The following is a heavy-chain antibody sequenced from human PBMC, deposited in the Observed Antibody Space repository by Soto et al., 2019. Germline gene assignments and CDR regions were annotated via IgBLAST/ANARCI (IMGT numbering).Heavy chain of an antibody. V-gene: IGHV1-69*01. CDR2: IIPIFGTA. CDR1: GGTFSSYA. J-gene: IGHJ4*02. CDR3: ARSGPVGYYDSSGYYGTRPPFDY. D-gene: IGHD3-22*01. Sequence: QVQLVQSGAEVKKPGSSVKVSCKASGGTFSSYAISWVRQAPGQGLEWMGGIIPIFGTANYAQKFQGRVTITADESTSTAYMELSSLRSEDTAVYYCARSGPVGYYDSSGYYGTRPPFDYGGQGTLVTVSS.